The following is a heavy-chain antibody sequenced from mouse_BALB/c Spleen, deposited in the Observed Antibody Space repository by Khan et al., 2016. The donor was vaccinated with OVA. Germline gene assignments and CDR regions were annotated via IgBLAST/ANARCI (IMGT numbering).Heavy chain of an antibody. CDR2: ISSGGTYT. CDR1: GFIFSSYG. Sequence: EVELVESGGDLVKPGGSLKLSCAASGFIFSSYGMSWVRQTPDKRLEWVATISSGGTYTYYQDSVKGRFTISRDNAKNTLSLQMSSLKSEDTAMYYCTRFITTTTGDYYAMDYWGQGTSVTVSS. J-gene: IGHJ4*01. CDR3: TRFITTTTGDYYAMDY. D-gene: IGHD1-2*01. V-gene: IGHV5-6*01.